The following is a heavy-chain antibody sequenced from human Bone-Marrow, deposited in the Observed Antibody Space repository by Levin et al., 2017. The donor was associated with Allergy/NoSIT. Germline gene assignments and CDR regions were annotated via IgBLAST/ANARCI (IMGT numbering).Heavy chain of an antibody. Sequence: GGSLRLSCGASGFTFSMYWMSWVRQAPGKGLEWVANIKEDSSQKKYADSVKGRFTISRDNAENSLYLHMNSLRADDTAVYHCARVDYYGDAYGFWGQGTLVTVSS. J-gene: IGHJ4*02. CDR2: IKEDSSQK. CDR3: ARVDYYGDAYGF. V-gene: IGHV3-7*04. D-gene: IGHD3-10*01. CDR1: GFTFSMYW.